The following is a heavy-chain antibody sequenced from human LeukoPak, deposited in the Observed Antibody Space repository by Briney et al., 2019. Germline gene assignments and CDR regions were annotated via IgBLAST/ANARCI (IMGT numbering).Heavy chain of an antibody. CDR2: IYYSGST. V-gene: IGHV4-31*03. J-gene: IGHJ4*02. D-gene: IGHD4-17*01. CDR1: GGSISSGGYY. Sequence: PSETLSLTCTVSGGSISSGGYYWSWIRQHPGKGLEWIGYIYYSGSTYYNPSLKSRVTISVDTSKNQFSLRLSSVTAADTAVYYCARGDMTTVTTYFDYWGQGTLVTVSS. CDR3: ARGDMTTVTTYFDY.